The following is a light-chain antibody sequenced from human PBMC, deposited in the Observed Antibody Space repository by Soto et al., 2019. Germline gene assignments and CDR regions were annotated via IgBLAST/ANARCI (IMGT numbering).Light chain of an antibody. CDR3: QQSYSPPFT. CDR2: GAS. V-gene: IGKV3-20*01. J-gene: IGKJ4*01. CDR1: QSVSSNY. Sequence: EIVLTQSPGTLSLSPGERATLSCRASQSVSSNYLAWYQQKPGQAPRLLIYGASSRATGIPDRFSGSGSGTDFTLTISSLQHEDFATYFCQQSYSPPFTFGGGAKVEIK.